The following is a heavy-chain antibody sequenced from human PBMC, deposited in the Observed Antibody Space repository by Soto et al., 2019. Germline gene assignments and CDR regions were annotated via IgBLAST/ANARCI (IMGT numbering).Heavy chain of an antibody. CDR2: INPSGGST. CDR3: ARDRGICSSTSCYYYYYYGMDV. V-gene: IGHV1-46*01. J-gene: IGHJ6*02. CDR1: GYTFTRYY. D-gene: IGHD2-2*01. Sequence: VSCKASGYTFTRYYMHWVRQAPGQGLEWMGIINPSGGSTSYAQKFQGRVTMTMDTSTSTVYMELSSLRSEDTAVYYCARDRGICSSTSCYYYYYYGMDVWGQGTTVTVSS.